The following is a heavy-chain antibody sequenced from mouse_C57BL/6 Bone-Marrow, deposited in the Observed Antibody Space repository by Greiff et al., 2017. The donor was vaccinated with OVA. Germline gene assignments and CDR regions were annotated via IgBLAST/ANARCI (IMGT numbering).Heavy chain of an antibody. Sequence: QVQLQQSGAELVRPGASVTLSCKASGYTFTDYEMHWVKQTPVHGLEWIGAIDPETGGTAYNQKFKGKAILTADKSSSTAYMELRSLTSEDSAVYYCTRGLYDYDYYAKDYWGQGTSVTVSS. CDR2: IDPETGGT. CDR1: GYTFTDYE. V-gene: IGHV1-15*01. J-gene: IGHJ4*01. CDR3: TRGLYDYDYYAKDY. D-gene: IGHD2-4*01.